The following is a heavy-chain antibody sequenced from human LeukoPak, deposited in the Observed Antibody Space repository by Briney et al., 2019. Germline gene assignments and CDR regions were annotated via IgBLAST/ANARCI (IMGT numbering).Heavy chain of an antibody. CDR2: ISSSGTI. CDR1: GFTFRSYE. CDR3: ARDHLDTSAGTYYYYMDV. J-gene: IGHJ6*03. V-gene: IGHV3-48*03. D-gene: IGHD3-10*01. Sequence: TGGSLRLSCAASGFTFRSYEMNWVRQAPGKGLKWVSYISSSGTIYYADSVKGRFTISRDNAKNSLYLQMNSLRAEDTAVYYCARDHLDTSAGTYYYYMDVWGKGTTVTISS.